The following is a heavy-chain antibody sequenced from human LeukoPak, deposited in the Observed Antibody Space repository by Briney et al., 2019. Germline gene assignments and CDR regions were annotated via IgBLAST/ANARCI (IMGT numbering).Heavy chain of an antibody. CDR2: IRYDGSNK. V-gene: IGHV3-30*02. J-gene: IGHJ6*03. CDR3: ARSAGYCSGGSCYSLYYYYYMDV. CDR1: GFTFSSYG. D-gene: IGHD2-15*01. Sequence: GGSLRLTCAASGFTFSSYGMHWVRQAPGKGLEWVAFIRYDGSNKYYADSVKGRFTISRDNAKNSLYLQMNSLRAEDTAVYYCARSAGYCSGGSCYSLYYYYYMDVWGQGTLVTVSS.